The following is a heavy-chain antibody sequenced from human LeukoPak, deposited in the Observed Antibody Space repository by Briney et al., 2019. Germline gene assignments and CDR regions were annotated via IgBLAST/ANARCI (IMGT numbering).Heavy chain of an antibody. D-gene: IGHD6-13*01. CDR2: ISYDGSNK. CDR1: GFTFSSYG. J-gene: IGHJ4*02. CDR3: AKDAAAAGTFDY. V-gene: IGHV3-30*18. Sequence: GGSLRLFCAASGFTFSSYGMHWVRQAPGKGLEWVAVISYDGSNKYYADSVKGRFTISRDNSKNTLYLQMNSLRAEDTAVYYCAKDAAAAGTFDYWGQGTLVTVSS.